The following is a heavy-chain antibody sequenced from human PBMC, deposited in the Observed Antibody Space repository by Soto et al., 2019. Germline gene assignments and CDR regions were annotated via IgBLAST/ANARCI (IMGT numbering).Heavy chain of an antibody. V-gene: IGHV1-69*01. CDR1: GGTFISYA. J-gene: IGHJ4*02. D-gene: IGHD3-10*01. CDR2: IIPIFGTA. CDR3: ARPRPYYYGSGSYSGFDY. Sequence: GASVKVPCKASGGTFISYAGSWVRQAHGQGLEWMGGIIPIFGTANYAQKFQGRVTITADESTSTAYMELSSLRSEDTAVYYCARPRPYYYGSGSYSGFDYWGQGTLVTVSS.